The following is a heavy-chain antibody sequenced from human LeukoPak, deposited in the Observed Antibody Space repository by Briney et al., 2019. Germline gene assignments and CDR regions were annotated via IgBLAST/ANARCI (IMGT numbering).Heavy chain of an antibody. V-gene: IGHV3-9*01. CDR2: ISWNSGSI. CDR1: GFTFDDYA. D-gene: IGHD6-13*01. Sequence: GGSLRLSCAASGFTFDDYAMHWVRQAPGKGLEWVSGISWNSGSIGYADSVKGRFTISRDNAKNSLYLQMNSLRAEDTALYYCAKDIHPLAAAGPNWFDPWGQGTLVSVSS. J-gene: IGHJ5*02. CDR3: AKDIHPLAAAGPNWFDP.